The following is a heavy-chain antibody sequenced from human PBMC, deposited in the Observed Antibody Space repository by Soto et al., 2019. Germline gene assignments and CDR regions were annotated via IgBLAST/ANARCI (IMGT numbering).Heavy chain of an antibody. Sequence: GGSLRLSCAASGFTFSSYSMNWVRQAPGKGLEWVSYISSSSSTIYYADSVKGRFTISRDNAKNSLYLQMNSLRAEDTAVYYCARDAPLPYDILTGPLNLEVDYWGQGTLVTVS. CDR1: GFTFSSYS. CDR3: ARDAPLPYDILTGPLNLEVDY. J-gene: IGHJ4*02. V-gene: IGHV3-48*01. D-gene: IGHD3-9*01. CDR2: ISSSSSTI.